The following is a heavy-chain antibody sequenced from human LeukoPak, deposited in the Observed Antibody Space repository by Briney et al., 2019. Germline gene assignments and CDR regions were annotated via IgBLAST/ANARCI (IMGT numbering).Heavy chain of an antibody. J-gene: IGHJ6*03. Sequence: GGSLRLSCAASGFTFSTYAMHWVRQAPGKGLEWVTFIRNDGSHKYYTDSVKGRFTISRDNSKNTLFLQMNSLRPEDTAVYYRAKDGGWYELYYMDVWGTGTTVTVSS. D-gene: IGHD6-19*01. CDR2: IRNDGSHK. V-gene: IGHV3-30*02. CDR1: GFTFSTYA. CDR3: AKDGGWYELYYMDV.